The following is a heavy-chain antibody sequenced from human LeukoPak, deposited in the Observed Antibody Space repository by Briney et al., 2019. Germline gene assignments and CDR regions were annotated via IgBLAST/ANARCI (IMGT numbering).Heavy chain of an antibody. J-gene: IGHJ5*02. CDR1: GGSISTGGYY. Sequence: SQTLSLTCTVSGGSISTGGYYWSWIRQHPGKGLEWIGYIFNSGRIYYNPSLKSRVTISVDTSKNQFSLRLSSVTAADTAVYYCARHSGYALYNWFDPWGQGTLVTVSS. CDR2: IFNSGRI. V-gene: IGHV4-31*03. CDR3: ARHSGYALYNWFDP. D-gene: IGHD5-12*01.